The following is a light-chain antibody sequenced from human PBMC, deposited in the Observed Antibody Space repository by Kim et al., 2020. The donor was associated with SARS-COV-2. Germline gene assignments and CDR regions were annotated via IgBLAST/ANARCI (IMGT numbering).Light chain of an antibody. Sequence: SVSPGDRATPSCRASQTVTNQLAWYQHKPGQAPRLLIYDASTRATGIPARFSGSGSGTEFTLTISSLQSDDSAVYYCQQYNVWRTFGQGTKVDIK. CDR1: QTVTNQ. CDR3: QQYNVWRT. V-gene: IGKV3-15*01. J-gene: IGKJ1*01. CDR2: DAS.